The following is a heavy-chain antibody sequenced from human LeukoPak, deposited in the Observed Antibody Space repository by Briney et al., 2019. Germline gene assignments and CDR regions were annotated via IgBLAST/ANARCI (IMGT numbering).Heavy chain of an antibody. J-gene: IGHJ5*02. CDR3: ASRMGWFDP. CDR2: INHSGST. V-gene: IGHV4-34*01. CDR1: GGSFSGYY. D-gene: IGHD2-8*01. Sequence: SETLSLTCAVYGGSFSGYYWSWIRQPPGKGLEWIGEINHSGSTNYNPSLKSRVTISVDASKNQFSLKLSSVTAADTAVYYCASRMGWFDPWGQGTLVTVSS.